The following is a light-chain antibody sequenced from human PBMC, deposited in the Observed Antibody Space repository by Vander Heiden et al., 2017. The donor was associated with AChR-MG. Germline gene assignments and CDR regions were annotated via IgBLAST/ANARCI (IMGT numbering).Light chain of an antibody. CDR3: AAWDDTLNGPV. Sequence: QSVLTQPPSASGTPGQRVTISCSGSSSNIGSNSVNWYQQLPGTAPKLLIYITNQRPSGVPDRFSGSTSGTSASLAISGLQSEDEADYYCAAWDDTLNGPVFGGGTKLTVL. CDR1: SSNIGSNS. CDR2: ITN. J-gene: IGLJ3*02. V-gene: IGLV1-44*01.